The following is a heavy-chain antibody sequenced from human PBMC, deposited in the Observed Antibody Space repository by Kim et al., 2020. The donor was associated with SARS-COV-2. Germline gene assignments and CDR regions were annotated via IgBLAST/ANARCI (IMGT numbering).Heavy chain of an antibody. CDR3: AKSGTPDYYSRGPNGH. D-gene: IGHD4-4*01. CDR1: GFTFSSYA. V-gene: IGHV3-23*01. J-gene: IGHJ1*01. Sequence: GGSLRLSCAASGFTFSSYAMSWVRQAPGKGLEWVSAISGSGGSTYYADSVKGRFTISRDNSKNTLYLQMNSLRAEDTAVYYCAKSGTPDYYSRGPNGHWGQGTLVTVSS. CDR2: ISGSGGST.